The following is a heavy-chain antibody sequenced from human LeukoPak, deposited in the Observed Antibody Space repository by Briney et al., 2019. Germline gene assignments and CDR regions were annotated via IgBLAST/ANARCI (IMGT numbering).Heavy chain of an antibody. CDR2: IVPVFGTA. J-gene: IGHJ5*02. CDR3: AREKIVVVPAAMVGWFDP. Sequence: SVKVSCKASGGTFSSYAISWVRQAPGQGLEWMGGIVPVFGTANYAQKFQGRVTITADESTSTAYMELSSLRSEDTAVYYCAREKIVVVPAAMVGWFDPWGQGTLVTVSS. CDR1: GGTFSSYA. D-gene: IGHD2-2*01. V-gene: IGHV1-69*01.